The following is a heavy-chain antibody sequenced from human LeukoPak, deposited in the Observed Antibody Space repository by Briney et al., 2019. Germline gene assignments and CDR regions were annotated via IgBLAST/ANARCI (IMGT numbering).Heavy chain of an antibody. Sequence: SETLSLTCTVSGGSISSSNYYWGWIRQPPGKGLEWIGYIYYSGSTNYNPSLKSRVTISVDTSKNQFSLKLSSVTAADTAVYYCARADSYSSGWYGGLDYWGQGTLVTVSS. D-gene: IGHD6-19*01. CDR1: GGSISSSNYY. CDR2: IYYSGST. J-gene: IGHJ4*02. V-gene: IGHV4-61*05. CDR3: ARADSYSSGWYGGLDY.